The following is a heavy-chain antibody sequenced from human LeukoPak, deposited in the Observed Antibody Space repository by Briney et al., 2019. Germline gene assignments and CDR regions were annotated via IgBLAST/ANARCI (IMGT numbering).Heavy chain of an antibody. D-gene: IGHD5-12*01. CDR1: GFTFSSYA. V-gene: IGHV3-49*04. Sequence: PGGSLRLSCAASGFTFSSYAMSWVRQAPGKGLEWVGFTRSKAYSGTTEYAASVKGRFTISRDDSKSIAYLQMNSLKTEDTAVYYCSKGLRLFDYWGQGTLVTVSS. J-gene: IGHJ4*02. CDR3: SKGLRLFDY. CDR2: TRSKAYSGTT.